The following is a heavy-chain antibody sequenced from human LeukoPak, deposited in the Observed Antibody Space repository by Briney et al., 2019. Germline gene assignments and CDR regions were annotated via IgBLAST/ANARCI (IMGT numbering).Heavy chain of an antibody. J-gene: IGHJ4*02. Sequence: GGSLRLSCAASGFTFSSYAMSWVRQAPGKGLEWVSAISGSGGSTYHADSVKGRFTISRDNSKSTLYLQMNSLRAEDTAVYYCAKAPGLRYFDFWGQGTLVTVSS. CDR2: ISGSGGST. D-gene: IGHD3-9*01. CDR1: GFTFSSYA. CDR3: AKAPGLRYFDF. V-gene: IGHV3-23*01.